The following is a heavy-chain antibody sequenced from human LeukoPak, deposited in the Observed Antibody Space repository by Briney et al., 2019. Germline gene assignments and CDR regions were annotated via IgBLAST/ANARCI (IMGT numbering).Heavy chain of an antibody. CDR2: INHSGST. CDR3: ARGTMIGGFFDY. J-gene: IGHJ4*02. D-gene: IGHD3-10*02. V-gene: IGHV4-34*01. Sequence: KSSETLSLTCAVYGGSFSGYYWSWIRQPPGKGLEWIGEINHSGSTNYNPSLKSRVTISVDTSKNQFSLKLSSVTAADTAVYYCARGTMIGGFFDYWGQGTLVTVSS. CDR1: GGSFSGYY.